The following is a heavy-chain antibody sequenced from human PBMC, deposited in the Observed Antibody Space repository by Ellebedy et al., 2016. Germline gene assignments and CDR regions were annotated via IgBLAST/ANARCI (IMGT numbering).Heavy chain of an antibody. J-gene: IGHJ6*02. V-gene: IGHV1-69*04. D-gene: IGHD5-24*01. Sequence: GGSLRLSCKGSGYSFTSYWIGWVRQAPGQGLEWMGRIIPILGIANYAQKFQGRVTITADKSTSTAYMELRSLRSDDTAVYYCAREGYKGGMDVWGQGTTVTVSS. CDR1: GYSFTSYW. CDR2: IIPILGIA. CDR3: AREGYKGGMDV.